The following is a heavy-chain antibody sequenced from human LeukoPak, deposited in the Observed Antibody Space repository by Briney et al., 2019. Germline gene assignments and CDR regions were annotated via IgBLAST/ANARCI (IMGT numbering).Heavy chain of an antibody. D-gene: IGHD3-10*01. V-gene: IGHV3-30*02. CDR1: GFTISNYG. J-gene: IGHJ4*02. Sequence: GGSLRLSCAASGFTISNYGMHWVRQAPGKGLEWGASIQNDGSYKHYADSVRGRFTISRDNFKNTLYLQMNSLRAEDAAVYYCVCVRGVTLYWGQGTLVTVSS. CDR3: VCVRGVTLY. CDR2: IQNDGSYK.